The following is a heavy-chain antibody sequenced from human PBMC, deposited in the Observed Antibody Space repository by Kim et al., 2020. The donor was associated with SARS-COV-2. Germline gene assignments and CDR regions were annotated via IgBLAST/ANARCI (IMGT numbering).Heavy chain of an antibody. D-gene: IGHD6-19*01. Sequence: SETLSLTCTASGGSISSSSYYWGWIRQPPGKGLEWIGSIYYSGSTYYNPSLKSRVTISVDTSKNQFSLKLSSVTAADTAVYYCAGNLAGIAVPINWFDPWGQGTLVTVSS. V-gene: IGHV4-39*01. J-gene: IGHJ5*02. CDR1: GGSISSSSYY. CDR2: IYYSGST. CDR3: AGNLAGIAVPINWFDP.